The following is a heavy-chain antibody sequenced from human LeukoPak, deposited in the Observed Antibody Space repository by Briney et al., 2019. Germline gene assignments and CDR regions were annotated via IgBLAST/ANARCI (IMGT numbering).Heavy chain of an antibody. CDR3: ATARTRDFGVTHLDY. V-gene: IGHV1-24*01. J-gene: IGHJ4*02. D-gene: IGHD3-3*01. CDR2: FVPEDGET. CDR1: GYTLTELS. Sequence: ASVKVSCKVSGYTLTELSMHWVRQAPGKGLGWRGGFVPEDGETIYAQKFQGRVTMTEDTSTDTAYMELSSLRSEDTAVYYCATARTRDFGVTHLDYWGQGTLVTVSS.